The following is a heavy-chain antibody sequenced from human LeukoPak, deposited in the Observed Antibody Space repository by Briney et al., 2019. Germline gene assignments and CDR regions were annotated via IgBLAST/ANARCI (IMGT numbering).Heavy chain of an antibody. CDR3: ARETESRPSLDAFDI. V-gene: IGHV1-69*06. CDR2: IIPIFGTA. D-gene: IGHD1-14*01. CDR1: GGTFSSYA. J-gene: IGHJ3*02. Sequence: SVKVSCKASGGTFSSYAISWVRQAPGQGLEWMGGIIPIFGTANYAQKFQGRVTITADKSTSIAYMELSSLRSEDTAVYYCARETESRPSLDAFDIWGQGTMVTVSS.